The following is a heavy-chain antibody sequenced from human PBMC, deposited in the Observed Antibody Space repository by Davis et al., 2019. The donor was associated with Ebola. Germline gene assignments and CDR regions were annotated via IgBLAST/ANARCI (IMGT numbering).Heavy chain of an antibody. CDR2: ISGSGGTT. Sequence: GGSLRLSCADSVITFSSYAMTWVRQAPGKGLEWVSAISGSGGTTYYAGSVKGRFAVSRDNSKSMLYLQMNSLTMEDTAVYFCANLGAGSHDTDFDYWGAGTLVTVSS. V-gene: IGHV3-23*01. D-gene: IGHD3-10*01. CDR3: ANLGAGSHDTDFDY. J-gene: IGHJ4*02. CDR1: VITFSSYA.